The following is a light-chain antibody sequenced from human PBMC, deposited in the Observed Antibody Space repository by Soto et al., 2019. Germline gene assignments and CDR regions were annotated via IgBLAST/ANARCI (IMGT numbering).Light chain of an antibody. CDR2: EVN. CDR1: SSDVGGYKY. J-gene: IGLJ2*01. V-gene: IGLV2-14*01. CDR3: TSYTSSSTPV. Sequence: QSVLTQPASVSGSPGQSITISCTGTSSDVGGYKYVSWYQQYPGKAPKLMIYEVNNRPSGVSNRFSGSKSGNTASLTISGLQAEDEADYYCTSYTSSSTPVFGGGTKLTVL.